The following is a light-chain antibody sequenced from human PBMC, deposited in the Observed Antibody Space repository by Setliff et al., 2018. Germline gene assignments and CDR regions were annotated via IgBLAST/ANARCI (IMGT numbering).Light chain of an antibody. V-gene: IGLV2-14*01. J-gene: IGLJ2*01. CDR2: EVS. CDR1: SSDVGGYNY. Sequence: QSALTQPASVSGSPGQSITTSCTGTSSDVGGYNYVSWYQHHPGKAPKLMIYEVSNRPSGVSNRFSGSKSGNTASLTISGLQAEDEADYYCSSYTSSSTPVVFGGGTKVTVL. CDR3: SSYTSSSTPVV.